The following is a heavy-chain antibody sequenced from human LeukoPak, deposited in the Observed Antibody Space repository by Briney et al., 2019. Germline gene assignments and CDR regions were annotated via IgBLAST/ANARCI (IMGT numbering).Heavy chain of an antibody. CDR1: GGSISSSSYY. CDR2: IYYSGST. V-gene: IGHV4-39*01. Sequence: SETLSLTCTVSGGSISSSSYYWGWIRQPPGKGLEWIGSIYYSGSTYYNPSLKSRVTISVDTSKNQFSLKLSSVTAADTAVYYCARGKTGYSYGYRSHYFDYWGQGTLVTVSS. J-gene: IGHJ4*02. CDR3: ARGKTGYSYGYRSHYFDY. D-gene: IGHD5-18*01.